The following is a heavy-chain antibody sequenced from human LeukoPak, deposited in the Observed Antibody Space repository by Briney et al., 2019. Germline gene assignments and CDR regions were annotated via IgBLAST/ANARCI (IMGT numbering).Heavy chain of an antibody. D-gene: IGHD1-14*01. J-gene: IGHJ4*02. CDR1: GFAFSSYA. V-gene: IGHV3-23*01. CDR3: AKATGYLL. Sequence: GGSLRLSCAASGFAFSSYAMSWVRQAPGKGLEWVSTISNSDDSTYYADSVKGRFTISRDNSENTLYLQMNSLRAEDTAVYYCAKATGYLLWGQGTLVTVSS. CDR2: ISNSDDST.